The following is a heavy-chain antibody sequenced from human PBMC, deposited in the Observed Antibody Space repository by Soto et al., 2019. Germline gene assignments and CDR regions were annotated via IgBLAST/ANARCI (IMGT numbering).Heavy chain of an antibody. CDR1: GFTFSSYA. V-gene: IGHV3-64D*06. CDR3: VKPQLPGVNWFDP. CDR2: ISSNGGST. J-gene: IGHJ5*02. Sequence: PGGSLRLSCSASGFTFSSYAMHWVCQAPGKGLEYVSAISSNGGSTYYADSVKGRFTISRDNSKNTLYLQMSSLRAEDTAVYYCVKPQLPGVNWFDPWGQGTLDTVSS. D-gene: IGHD2-21*01.